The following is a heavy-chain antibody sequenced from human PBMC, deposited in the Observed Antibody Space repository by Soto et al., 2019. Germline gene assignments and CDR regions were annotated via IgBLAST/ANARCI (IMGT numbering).Heavy chain of an antibody. D-gene: IGHD1-26*01. V-gene: IGHV3-74*01. CDR1: GFTFSSYW. Sequence: EVQLVESGGGLVQPGGSLRLSCAASGFTFSSYWMHWVRQAPGKGLVWVSRINSDGSSTSYADSVKGRFTISRDNAKNTRYLQMNSLRAEDTAVYYCAREGWDQYYFDYWGQGTLVTVSS. CDR3: AREGWDQYYFDY. J-gene: IGHJ4*02. CDR2: INSDGSST.